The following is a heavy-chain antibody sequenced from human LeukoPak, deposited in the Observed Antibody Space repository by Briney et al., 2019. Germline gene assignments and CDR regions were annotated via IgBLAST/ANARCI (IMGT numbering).Heavy chain of an antibody. CDR3: ARPDILTGYSFDY. CDR1: VYTFTGYY. CDR2: MNPNSGGT. Sequence: ASVKLSCTASVYTFTGYYMHWLRQAPGQALEWRGGMNPNSGGTNYAQNIQGSVTMTSETSISSAYMELSRLRSDATAEYYWARPDILTGYSFDYWGQGTLVTVSS. J-gene: IGHJ4*02. V-gene: IGHV1-2*02. D-gene: IGHD3-9*01.